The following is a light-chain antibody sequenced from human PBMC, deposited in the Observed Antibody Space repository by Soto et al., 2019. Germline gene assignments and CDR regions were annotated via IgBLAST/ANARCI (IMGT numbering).Light chain of an antibody. CDR2: DAS. J-gene: IGKJ1*01. CDR3: QQYNNWPRT. CDR1: RSISNW. Sequence: DTQMTQCPSTLYGSIGDRSSITRRASRSISNWVAWYQQKPGKAPKLLISDASDLERGVPSRFSGAGSGTEFTLTISSLQSEDFAVYYCQQYNNWPRTFGQGTKVDIK. V-gene: IGKV1-5*01.